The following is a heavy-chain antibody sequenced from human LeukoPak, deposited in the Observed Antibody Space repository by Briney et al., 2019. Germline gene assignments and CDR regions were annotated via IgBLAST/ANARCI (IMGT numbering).Heavy chain of an antibody. Sequence: SQTLSLTCTVSGGSISSYYWSWIRQPAGKGLEWIGRIYTSGSTNYNPSLKSRVTMSVDTSKNQFSLKLSSVTAADTAVYYCARIRRYGSGSYYFDYWGQGTLVTVSS. D-gene: IGHD3-10*01. V-gene: IGHV4-4*07. CDR3: ARIRRYGSGSYYFDY. CDR2: IYTSGST. J-gene: IGHJ4*02. CDR1: GGSISSYY.